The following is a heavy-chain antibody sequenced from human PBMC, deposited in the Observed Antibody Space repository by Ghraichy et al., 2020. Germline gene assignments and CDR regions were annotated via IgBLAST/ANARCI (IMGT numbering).Heavy chain of an antibody. CDR3: ATEIVIILGGDVASDY. D-gene: IGHD3-16*01. V-gene: IGHV1-24*01. Sequence: APVKVSCKVSGHTLSELSMQWVRQAPGKGLEWMGGFDPEDGETVYAQHFQGRVTMTEDTSTDTAYMELSSLRSDDTAVYFCATEIVIILGGDVASDYWGQGTLVIVSS. J-gene: IGHJ4*02. CDR1: GHTLSELS. CDR2: FDPEDGET.